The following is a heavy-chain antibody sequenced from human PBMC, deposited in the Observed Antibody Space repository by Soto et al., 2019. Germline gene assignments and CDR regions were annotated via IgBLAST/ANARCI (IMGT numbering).Heavy chain of an antibody. CDR3: EKGNDRYSAFWSGYPIDY. CDR2: ISGSGGST. J-gene: IGHJ4*02. Sequence: EVQLLESGGGLVQPGGSLRLSCAASGFTFSSYAMSWVRQAPGKGLEWVSAISGSGGSTYYADSVKGRFTISRDNSKNKMYMKMNRLRAEDTAVYYCEKGNDRYSAFWSGYPIDYWGQGTLVTVSS. CDR1: GFTFSSYA. D-gene: IGHD3-3*01. V-gene: IGHV3-23*01.